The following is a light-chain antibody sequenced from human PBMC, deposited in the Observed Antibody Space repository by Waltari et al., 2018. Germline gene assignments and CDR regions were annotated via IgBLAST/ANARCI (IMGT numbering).Light chain of an antibody. CDR2: SAS. Sequence: DIQMTQSPSSVSASVGDRVTITCRASQGISNWLAWYQQKPGKAPNLLVYSASNLQSGVPSRFSGSGSGTDFTLTISSLQPEDFATYYCQQTSTFPVTFGQGTKLEIK. CDR1: QGISNW. J-gene: IGKJ2*01. V-gene: IGKV1-12*01. CDR3: QQTSTFPVT.